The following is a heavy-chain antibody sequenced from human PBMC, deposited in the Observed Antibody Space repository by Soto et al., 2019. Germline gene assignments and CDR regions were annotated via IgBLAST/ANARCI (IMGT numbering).Heavy chain of an antibody. Sequence: GASVKVSCKASGYTFTSYGISWVRQAPGQGLEWMGWISAYNGNTNYAQKLQGRVTMTTDTSTSTAYMELRSLRSDDTAVYYCATTVTTYREWRRVGSFDIWCQGTMLSV. CDR2: ISAYNGNT. V-gene: IGHV1-18*01. CDR3: ATTVTTYREWRRVGSFDI. CDR1: GYTFTSYG. J-gene: IGHJ3*02. D-gene: IGHD4-17*01.